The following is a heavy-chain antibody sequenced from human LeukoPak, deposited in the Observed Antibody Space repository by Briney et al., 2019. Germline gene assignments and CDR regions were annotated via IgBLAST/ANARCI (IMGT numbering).Heavy chain of an antibody. D-gene: IGHD2-2*01. V-gene: IGHV1-18*01. J-gene: IGHJ6*03. CDR1: GYTFTSYG. CDR3: AREMGQLYYYYMDV. CDR2: ISAYNGNT. Sequence: ASVKVSCKASGYTFTSYGISWVRQAPGQGLEWMGWISAYNGNTNYAQKLQGRVTMTTDTSTSTAYMELRSLRSDDTAVYYCAREMGQLYYYYMDVWGKGTTVTVSS.